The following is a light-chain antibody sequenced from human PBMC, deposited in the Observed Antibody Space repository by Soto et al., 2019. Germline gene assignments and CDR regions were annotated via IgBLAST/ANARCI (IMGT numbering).Light chain of an antibody. CDR1: TSNIGAGFD. Sequence: QAVVTQPPSVSGAPGQRVTISCTGGTSNIGAGFDVYWYQNLPGTAPKLLIYDNTNRPSGVPDRFSGSKSGTSASLAITGLQAEDEADYYCQSYDSSLSAVVFGGVTKLTVL. CDR2: DNT. V-gene: IGLV1-40*01. J-gene: IGLJ2*01. CDR3: QSYDSSLSAVV.